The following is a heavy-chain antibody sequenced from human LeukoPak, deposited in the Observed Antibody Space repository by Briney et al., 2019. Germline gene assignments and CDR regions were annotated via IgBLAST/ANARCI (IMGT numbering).Heavy chain of an antibody. J-gene: IGHJ5*02. Sequence: GGSLRLSCAASGFTVSSNYMSWVRQAPGKGLEWVSVIYSGGSTYYADSVKGRFTISRDNSKNTLYLQMNSLRAEDTAVYYCARDDGGYDWNWFDPWGQGTLVTVSS. D-gene: IGHD5-12*01. V-gene: IGHV3-66*01. CDR1: GFTVSSNY. CDR2: IYSGGST. CDR3: ARDDGGYDWNWFDP.